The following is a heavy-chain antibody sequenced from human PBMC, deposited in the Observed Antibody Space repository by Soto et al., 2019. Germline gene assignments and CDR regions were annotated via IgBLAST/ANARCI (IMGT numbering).Heavy chain of an antibody. J-gene: IGHJ5*02. CDR3: VSGGIRTGSGSYYSS. Sequence: ASVKVSCKASGYTFTSYYMHWVRQAPGQGLEWMGIISPSGGSTSYAQKFQGRVTMTRDTSTSTVYMELSSLRSEDTAVYYCVSGGIRTGSGSYYSSWGQGSLVTVSS. CDR1: GYTFTSYY. CDR2: ISPSGGST. D-gene: IGHD3-10*01. V-gene: IGHV1-46*01.